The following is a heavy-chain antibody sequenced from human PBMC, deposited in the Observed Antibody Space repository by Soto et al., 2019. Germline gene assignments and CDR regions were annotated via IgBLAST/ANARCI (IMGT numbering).Heavy chain of an antibody. V-gene: IGHV4-4*02. CDR1: GGTIRSPDW. CDR2: IFQSGST. J-gene: IGHJ5*02. Sequence: SETLSLTCGVSGGTIRSPDWWTWVRQPPGKGLEWIGEIFQSGSTNYTPFLESRVTISVDKSKNQFSLTLTSVTAADTAVYFCARGRGRYSSGWSWFDPWGQGILVTVS. D-gene: IGHD6-19*01. CDR3: ARGRGRYSSGWSWFDP.